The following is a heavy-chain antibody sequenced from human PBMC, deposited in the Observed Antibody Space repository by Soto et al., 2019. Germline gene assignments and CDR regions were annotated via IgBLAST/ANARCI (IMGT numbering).Heavy chain of an antibody. D-gene: IGHD3-22*01. CDR2: ILHIGST. CDR3: ASGFDSDGLYNGGHP. CDR1: GGSISTTNW. V-gene: IGHV4-4*02. Sequence: VQLQESGPGLVKPSGTLSLTCTVSGGSISTTNWWSWVRQSPGKGLEWIGEILHIGSTNYNPSLKNRVTISIDKSKNQFTLRLSSVTAADTAVNYCASGFDSDGLYNGGHPWGQGTLVSVSS. J-gene: IGHJ5*02.